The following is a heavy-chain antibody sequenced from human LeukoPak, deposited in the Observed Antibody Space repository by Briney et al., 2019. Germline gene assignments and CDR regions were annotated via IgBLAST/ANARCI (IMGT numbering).Heavy chain of an antibody. J-gene: IGHJ6*02. CDR1: GFTFSSYA. D-gene: IGHD2-2*01. Sequence: GGSLRLSCAASGFTFSSYAMSWVRQAPGRGLEWVSAISGSGGSTYYADSVKGRFTISRANSKNTLYLQMNSLRAEDTAVYYCAKDSGYCSSTSCPAYYYYYGMDVWGQGTTVTVSS. CDR2: ISGSGGST. V-gene: IGHV3-23*01. CDR3: AKDSGYCSSTSCPAYYYYYGMDV.